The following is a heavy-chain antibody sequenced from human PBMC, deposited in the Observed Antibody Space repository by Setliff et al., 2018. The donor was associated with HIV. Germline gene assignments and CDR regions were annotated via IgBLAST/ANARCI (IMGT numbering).Heavy chain of an antibody. CDR2: IRTKANTYAT. V-gene: IGHV3-73*01. D-gene: IGHD2-15*01. Sequence: PGGSLRLSCVASGFTFSGFAVYWVRQASGKGLEWVSRIRTKANTYATAYAASVKGRFTISRDDSNNTAYLQMNSLKTEDTAIYYCTRPSYCSGGNCYPPNWGQGTLVTVSS. CDR1: GFTFSGFA. J-gene: IGHJ4*02. CDR3: TRPSYCSGGNCYPPN.